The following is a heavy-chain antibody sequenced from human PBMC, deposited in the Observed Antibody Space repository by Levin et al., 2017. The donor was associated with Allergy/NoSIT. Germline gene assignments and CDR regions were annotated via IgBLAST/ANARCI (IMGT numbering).Heavy chain of an antibody. CDR1: GFTFSTYG. D-gene: IGHD3-16*01. V-gene: IGHV3-30*18. J-gene: IGHJ6*04. CDR3: AKGGDMDV. Sequence: GESLEISCAASGFTFSTYGMHWVRQAPDKGLEWVAIMSSDESFKSYVDSVKGRFTISSDNSKNPLYLQMDSLRPEDTAVYYCAKGGDMDVWGKGTTVTVSS. CDR2: MSSDESFK.